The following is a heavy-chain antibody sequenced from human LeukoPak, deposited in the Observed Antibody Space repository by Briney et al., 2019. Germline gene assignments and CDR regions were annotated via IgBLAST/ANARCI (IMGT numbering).Heavy chain of an antibody. V-gene: IGHV3-30*04. CDR1: GFASSRFT. CDR2: ISHDGSKK. Sequence: GRSLRLSCAASGFASSRFTMHWVRQAPGKGLEWLTLISHDGSKKYYADSVKGRFTISRDNAKNSLYLQMNSLRAEDTAVYYCAREVGSGSSRYFDYWGQGTLVTVSS. CDR3: AREVGSGSSRYFDY. J-gene: IGHJ4*02. D-gene: IGHD3-10*01.